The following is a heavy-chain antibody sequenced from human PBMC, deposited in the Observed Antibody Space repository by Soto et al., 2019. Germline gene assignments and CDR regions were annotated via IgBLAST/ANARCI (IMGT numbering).Heavy chain of an antibody. J-gene: IGHJ4*02. Sequence: EVQLLESGGGLVQPGGSLRLSCAASGFTFSSYAMSWVRQAPGKGLEWVSAISGSGGSTYYADSVKGRFTISRDNSKNTLYLQMNSLRAEHTAVYYCAKVVWGDYVRGWIDYWGQGTLVTVSS. CDR2: ISGSGGST. CDR1: GFTFSSYA. V-gene: IGHV3-23*01. D-gene: IGHD4-17*01. CDR3: AKVVWGDYVRGWIDY.